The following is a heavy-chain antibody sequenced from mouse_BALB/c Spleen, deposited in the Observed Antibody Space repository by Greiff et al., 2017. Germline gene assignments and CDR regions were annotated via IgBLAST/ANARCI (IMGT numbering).Heavy chain of an antibody. CDR1: GYTFSSYW. CDR3: ARDYYDYDDAMDY. CDR2: ILPGSGST. D-gene: IGHD2-4*01. Sequence: QVQLQQSGAELMKPGASVKISCKATGYTFSSYWIEWVKQRPGHGLEWIGEILPGSGSTNYNEKFKGKATFTADTSSNTAYMQLSSLTSEDSAVYYCARDYYDYDDAMDYWGQGTSVTVSS. J-gene: IGHJ4*01. V-gene: IGHV1-9*01.